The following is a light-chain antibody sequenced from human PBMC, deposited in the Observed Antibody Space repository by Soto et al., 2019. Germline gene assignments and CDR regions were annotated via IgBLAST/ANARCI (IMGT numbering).Light chain of an antibody. Sequence: ELVLPQSPATLSLSPGARAPLSGRASQSISSYLAWYQQKPGQAPRLLIYDASNRATGIPARFSGSGSGTDFTLTISSLEPEEFAVYYCQQRSNWPPTFGQGTRLEIK. CDR1: QSISSY. CDR2: DAS. CDR3: QQRSNWPPT. V-gene: IGKV3-11*01. J-gene: IGKJ5*01.